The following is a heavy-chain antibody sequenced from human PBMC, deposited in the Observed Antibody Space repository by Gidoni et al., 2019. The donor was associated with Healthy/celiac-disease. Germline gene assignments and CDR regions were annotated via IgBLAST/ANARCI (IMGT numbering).Heavy chain of an antibody. CDR1: GGSISSGDSY. CDR3: ARASKTYYYDSSGYYGTYWYFDL. CDR2: IYYSGST. J-gene: IGHJ2*01. D-gene: IGHD3-22*01. V-gene: IGHV4-30-4*01. Sequence: QVQLQESGPGLVKPSQTLSLTCTVSGGSISSGDSYWSWIRQPPGKGLEWIGYIYYSGSTYYNPSLKSRVTISVDTSKNQFSLKLSSVTAADTAVYYCARASKTYYYDSSGYYGTYWYFDLWGRGTLVTVSS.